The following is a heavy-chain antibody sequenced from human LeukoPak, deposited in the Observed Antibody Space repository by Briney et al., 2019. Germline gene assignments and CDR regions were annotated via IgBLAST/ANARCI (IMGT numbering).Heavy chain of an antibody. CDR3: ARDGYFGPFDY. CDR2: INHSGST. D-gene: IGHD5-24*01. J-gene: IGHJ4*02. Sequence: SETLSLTCAVYGVSFIGYYWSWIRQPPGKGLEWIGEINHSGSTNYNPSLKSRVTISVDTSKNQFSLKLSSVTAADTAVYYCARDGYFGPFDYWGQGTLVTVSS. CDR1: GVSFIGYY. V-gene: IGHV4-34*01.